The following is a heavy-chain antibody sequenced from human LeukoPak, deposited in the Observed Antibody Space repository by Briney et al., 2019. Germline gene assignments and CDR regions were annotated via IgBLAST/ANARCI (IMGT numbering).Heavy chain of an antibody. CDR1: GFTFSSYN. Sequence: GGSLRLSCAASGFTFSSYNMNWVRQAPGKGLEWVSYISSSSSTIYYADSVKGRFTISRDNAKNSLYLQMNSLRAEDTAVYYCARDYGGGYYYMDVWGKGTTVTVSS. CDR2: ISSSSSTI. D-gene: IGHD4-23*01. CDR3: ARDYGGGYYYMDV. V-gene: IGHV3-48*01. J-gene: IGHJ6*03.